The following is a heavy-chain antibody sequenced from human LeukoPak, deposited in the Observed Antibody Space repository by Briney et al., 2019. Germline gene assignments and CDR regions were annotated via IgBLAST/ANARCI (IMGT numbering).Heavy chain of an antibody. CDR3: AKDYHVSGTAFDR. D-gene: IGHD3-10*01. CDR2: IRHGGNNQ. J-gene: IGHJ4*02. CDR1: GFSFNRFG. V-gene: IGHV3-30*02. Sequence: SRRLSCTVAGFSFNRFGMQWVRQAPGRGREWVAFIRHGGNNQYYTESVKGRFTISRDNSRNTLFLQMNSLRSEDTAVYYCAKDYHVSGTAFDRWGQGTLVTVSS.